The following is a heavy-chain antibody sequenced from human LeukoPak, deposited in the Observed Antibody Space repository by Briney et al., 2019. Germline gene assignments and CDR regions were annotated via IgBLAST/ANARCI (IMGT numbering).Heavy chain of an antibody. V-gene: IGHV3-23*01. CDR3: AQQVGYCSSGSCYFTY. D-gene: IGHD2-15*01. J-gene: IGHJ1*01. CDR1: GFTLSSYA. CDR2: VDGGGGGT. Sequence: SGGSLRLSCAASGFTLSSYAMTWVRQAPGRGLEWVSSVDGGGGGTYYADSVKGRFTISRDKSKNTLSLQMNSLRAEDTAVYYCAQQVGYCSSGSCYFTYWGQGTLVTVSS.